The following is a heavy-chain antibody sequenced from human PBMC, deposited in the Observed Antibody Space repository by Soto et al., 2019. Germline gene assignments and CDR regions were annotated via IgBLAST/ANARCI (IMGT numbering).Heavy chain of an antibody. Sequence: SETLSLTCAVYGGSFSGYYWNWIRQPPGKGLEWIGEINHSGSTNYNPSLKSRVTISVDTSKNQFSLKLSSVTAADTAVYYCARVDYGRNAYYYYYGMDVWGQGTTVTVSS. V-gene: IGHV4-34*01. CDR1: GGSFSGYY. CDR2: INHSGST. CDR3: ARVDYGRNAYYYYYGMDV. D-gene: IGHD3-16*01. J-gene: IGHJ6*02.